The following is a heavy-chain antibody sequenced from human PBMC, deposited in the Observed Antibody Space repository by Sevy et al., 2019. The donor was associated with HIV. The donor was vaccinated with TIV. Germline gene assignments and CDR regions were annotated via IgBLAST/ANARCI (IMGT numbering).Heavy chain of an antibody. CDR3: AKDCPGCSTDPEYFQH. CDR1: GFTFSSYA. CDR2: ISGSGGST. Sequence: GGSLRLSCAASGFTFSSYAMSWVRQAPGKGLEWVSAISGSGGSTYYADSVKGRFTISRDNSKITLYLQMNSLRAEDTAVYYCAKDCPGCSTDPEYFQHWGQGTLVTVSS. V-gene: IGHV3-23*01. J-gene: IGHJ1*01. D-gene: IGHD6-13*01.